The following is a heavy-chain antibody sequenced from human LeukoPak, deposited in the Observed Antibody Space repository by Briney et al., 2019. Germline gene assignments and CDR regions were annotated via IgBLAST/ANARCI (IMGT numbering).Heavy chain of an antibody. CDR3: ARVPYNWNYAIDY. D-gene: IGHD1-7*01. V-gene: IGHV1-18*01. Sequence: ASVKVSCKASGYTFTSYGISWVRQAPGQGLEWMGWISAYNGNTNYAQKLQGRVTMTRNTSISTAYMELSSLRSEDTAVYYCARVPYNWNYAIDYWGQGTLVTVSS. CDR2: ISAYNGNT. J-gene: IGHJ4*02. CDR1: GYTFTSYG.